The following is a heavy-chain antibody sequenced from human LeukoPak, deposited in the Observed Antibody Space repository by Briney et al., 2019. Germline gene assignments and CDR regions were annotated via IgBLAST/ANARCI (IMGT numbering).Heavy chain of an antibody. CDR2: IYYSGTT. CDR1: GGSISTFY. Sequence: PSETLSLACTVSGGSISTFYWSWIRQRPGKGLEWIGYIYYSGTTNYNPSLKSRVTISVDMSKSPFSLNLSSVTAADTALYYCARHGPLYDIWSAQFYFDYWGQGTLVAVSS. CDR3: ARHGPLYDIWSAQFYFDY. V-gene: IGHV4-59*08. D-gene: IGHD3-3*01. J-gene: IGHJ4*02.